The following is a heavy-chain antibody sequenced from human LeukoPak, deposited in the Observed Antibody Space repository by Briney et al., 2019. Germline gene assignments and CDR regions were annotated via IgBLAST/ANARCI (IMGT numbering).Heavy chain of an antibody. D-gene: IGHD3-9*01. V-gene: IGHV3-21*01. CDR3: ARGHYDVLAASYKWTPDY. J-gene: IGHJ4*02. CDR2: ITSGGDYI. CDR1: GFTFNTFN. Sequence: GGSLSLSCAASGFTFNTFNMNWVRQPPGKWLEWVSSITSGGDYIYYADSVKGRFTTSRDNAKNSLSLQLNSLRVEDTAVYYCARGHYDVLAASYKWTPDYWGQGTLVTVSS.